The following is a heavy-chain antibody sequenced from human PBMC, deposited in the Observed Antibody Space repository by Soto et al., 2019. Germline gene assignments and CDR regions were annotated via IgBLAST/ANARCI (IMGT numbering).Heavy chain of an antibody. CDR1: GFTFSSYA. J-gene: IGHJ6*02. CDR3: AKARSQWLVTYYYYGMDV. CDR2: ISGSGGST. Sequence: PGGSLRLSCAAPGFTFSSYAMSWVRQAPGKGLEWVSAISGSGGSTYYADSVKGRFTISRDNSKNTLYLQMNGLRAEDTAVYYCAKARSQWLVTYYYYGMDVWGQGTTVTVSS. V-gene: IGHV3-23*01. D-gene: IGHD6-19*01.